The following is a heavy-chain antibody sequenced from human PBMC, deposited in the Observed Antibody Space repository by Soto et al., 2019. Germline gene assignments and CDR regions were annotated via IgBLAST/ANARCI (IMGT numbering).Heavy chain of an antibody. CDR2: IYYSGST. CDR1: GGSISSYY. D-gene: IGHD4-17*01. CDR3: AGDYHWFDP. J-gene: IGHJ5*02. V-gene: IGHV4-59*08. Sequence: SETLSLTCTVSGGSISSYYLSWIRQPPGKGLEWIGYIYYSGSTNYNPSLKSRVTISVDTSKNQFSLKLSSVTAADTAVYYCAGDYHWFDPWGQGTLVTVSS.